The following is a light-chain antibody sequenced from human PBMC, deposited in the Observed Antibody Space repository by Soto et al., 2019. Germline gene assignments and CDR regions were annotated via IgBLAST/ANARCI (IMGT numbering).Light chain of an antibody. CDR1: QSVHSN. V-gene: IGKV3-15*01. CDR2: DAS. J-gene: IGKJ3*01. Sequence: EMVMTQSPATLSVSPGERATLSCRASQSVHSNLAWYQQKPGQAPSLLIYDASTRATGIPARFSGSGSGTEFTLTISSLQSEDFGVYYCQHYSNWPPTFGPGPKWRSN. CDR3: QHYSNWPPT.